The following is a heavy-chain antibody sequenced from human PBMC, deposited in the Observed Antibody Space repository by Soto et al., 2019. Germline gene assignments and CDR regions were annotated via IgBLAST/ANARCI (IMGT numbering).Heavy chain of an antibody. CDR1: GFTFSDHY. CDR3: ARGRFWSGYYPLDV. J-gene: IGHJ6*04. D-gene: IGHD3-3*01. V-gene: IGHV3-72*01. Sequence: EVQLVESGGGLVQPGGSLRLSCAASGFTFSDHYMDWVRQAPGKGLEWVGRTRNKANSYTTEYAASVNGRFTISRDDSKNSLYLQMNSLKTDDTAVYYCARGRFWSGYYPLDVWGKGTTVTVSS. CDR2: TRNKANSYTT.